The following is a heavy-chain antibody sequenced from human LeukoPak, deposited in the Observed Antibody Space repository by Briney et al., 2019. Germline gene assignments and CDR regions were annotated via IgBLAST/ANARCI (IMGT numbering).Heavy chain of an antibody. CDR2: IFPDDSDT. Sequence: GESLKISCKGSGYTFTTYWTGWVRLMPGKGLEWMGIIFPDDSDTRYSPSFQGQVTISADKSISTAYLQWSSLKASDTAVYYCARQTVNTAGDYFDFWGQGTLVTVSS. CDR3: ARQTVNTAGDYFDF. J-gene: IGHJ4*02. V-gene: IGHV5-51*01. D-gene: IGHD5-18*01. CDR1: GYTFTTYW.